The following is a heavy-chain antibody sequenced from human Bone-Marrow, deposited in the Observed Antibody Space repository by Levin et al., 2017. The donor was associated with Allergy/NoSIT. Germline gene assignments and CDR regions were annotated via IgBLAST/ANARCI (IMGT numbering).Heavy chain of an antibody. CDR2: VYPGGADT. CDR3: AGRGILGGNWFDP. V-gene: IGHV5-51*01. J-gene: IGHJ5*02. Sequence: GGSLRLSCKGVGYSFINYWIVWVRQMPGKGLEWMGIVYPGGADTRYSPSFDGQVTISADQSSNTAYLHWRSLKTSDTAVYYCAGRGILGGNWFDPWGQGTLVTVSS. CDR1: GYSFINYW. D-gene: IGHD3-16*01.